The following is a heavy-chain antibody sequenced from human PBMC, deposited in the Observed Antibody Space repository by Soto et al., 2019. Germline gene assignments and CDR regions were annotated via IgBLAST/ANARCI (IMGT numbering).Heavy chain of an antibody. J-gene: IGHJ4*02. D-gene: IGHD3-16*01. CDR1: GASISNYY. CDR3: VRSGHTYGGVI. Sequence: SETLSLTCTVSGASISNYYWGWIRQPPGKGLEWIAFIYSSGSANYNSSLNSRATISVDTYNNQFSLILTSVTAADTAVYYCVRSGHTYGGVIWGQGTLVTVSS. V-gene: IGHV4-59*01. CDR2: IYSSGSA.